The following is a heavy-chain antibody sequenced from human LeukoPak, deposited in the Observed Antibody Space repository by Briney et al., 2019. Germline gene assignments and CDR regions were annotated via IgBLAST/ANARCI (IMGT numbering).Heavy chain of an antibody. J-gene: IGHJ4*01. CDR3: ASIAAAGTVDYFDY. CDR1: GGSFSGYY. V-gene: IGHV4-34*01. CDR2: INHSGST. D-gene: IGHD6-13*01. Sequence: SETLSLTCAVYGGSFSGYYWSWIRQPPGKGLEWIGEINHSGSTNYNPSLKSRVTISVDTSKNQFSLKLSSVTAADTAVYYCASIAAAGTVDYFDYWGQGTLVTVSS.